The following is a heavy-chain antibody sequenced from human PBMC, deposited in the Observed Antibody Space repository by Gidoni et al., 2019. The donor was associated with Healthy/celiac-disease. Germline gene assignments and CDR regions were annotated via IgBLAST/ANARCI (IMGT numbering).Heavy chain of an antibody. Sequence: QVQLQQWGAGLLKPSETLSLTCAVYGGSCSCYYWSWIRHPPGKGLEWIGEINHSGSPNYNPSLKSRVTISVDTSKNQFSLKLSSVTAADTAVYYCARGIGSGSRVHYYYYYGMDVWGQGTTVTVSS. V-gene: IGHV4-34*01. CDR1: GGSCSCYY. J-gene: IGHJ6*02. CDR3: ARGIGSGSRVHYYYYYGMDV. CDR2: INHSGSP. D-gene: IGHD1-26*01.